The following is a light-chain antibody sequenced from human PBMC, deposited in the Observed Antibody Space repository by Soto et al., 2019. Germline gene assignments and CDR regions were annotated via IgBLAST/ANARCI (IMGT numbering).Light chain of an antibody. Sequence: IPMTQSPSTLSASVGDSVTITRRASQNIRNWLAWYPPKPGKAPKPLIYDASSLRSGVPARFSGSGSGTEFTLTIRSLKPDDFATYYCQQYNTYSTFGQGTRLEIK. CDR1: QNIRNW. CDR2: DAS. V-gene: IGKV1-5*01. J-gene: IGKJ5*01. CDR3: QQYNTYST.